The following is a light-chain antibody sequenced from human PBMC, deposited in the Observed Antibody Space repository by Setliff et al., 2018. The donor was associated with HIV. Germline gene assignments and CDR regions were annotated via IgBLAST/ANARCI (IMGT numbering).Light chain of an antibody. CDR1: NSNIGAGYH. Sequence: QSVLTQPPSVSGAPGQRVTISCTGSNSNIGAGYHVHWYQHLPGTAPKLLIYGNSNRPSGVPDRFSGSRSGTSASLAITGLQAEAEANYYCLSYDSGLMIFGRGTKVTVL. CDR2: GNS. V-gene: IGLV1-40*01. CDR3: LSYDSGLMI. J-gene: IGLJ6*01.